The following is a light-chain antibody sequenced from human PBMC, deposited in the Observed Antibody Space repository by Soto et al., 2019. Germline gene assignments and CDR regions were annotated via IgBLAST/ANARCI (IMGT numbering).Light chain of an antibody. CDR1: QSISTW. CDR3: LHDYNYPLT. CDR2: KAS. V-gene: IGKV1-5*03. Sequence: DIQMTQSPSTLSASVVDTVTVTCRANQSISTWLAWYQQKPGKAPNLLIYKASRLETGVPSRFSGTGSGTDFTLTITGLQPEDFATYYCLHDYNYPLTFGGGTKVDIK. J-gene: IGKJ4*01.